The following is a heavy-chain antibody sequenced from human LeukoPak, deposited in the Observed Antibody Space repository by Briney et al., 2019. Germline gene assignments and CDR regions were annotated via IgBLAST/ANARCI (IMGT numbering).Heavy chain of an antibody. CDR1: GGSISSGGYY. CDR2: IYYSGST. Sequence: SETLSLTCTVSGGSISSGGYYWSWLRQHPGKGLEWIVYIYYSGSTYYNPSLKSRVTISVDTSKNQFSLKLSSVTAADTAVYYCARGWGGSSWYIDYWGQGTLVTVSS. CDR3: ARGWGGSSWYIDY. V-gene: IGHV4-31*03. D-gene: IGHD6-13*01. J-gene: IGHJ4*02.